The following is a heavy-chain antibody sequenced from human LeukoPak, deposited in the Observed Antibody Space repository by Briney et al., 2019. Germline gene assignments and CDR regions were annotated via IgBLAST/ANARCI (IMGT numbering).Heavy chain of an antibody. Sequence: ASVKVSCKASGYTFTSYDINWVRQATGQGLEWMGWMNPNSGNTGYAQKFRGRVTMTRNTSISTAYMELSSLRSEDTAVYYCARGVRRRDGYNFDYWGQGTLVTVSS. CDR1: GYTFTSYD. CDR2: MNPNSGNT. J-gene: IGHJ4*02. V-gene: IGHV1-8*01. CDR3: ARGVRRRDGYNFDY. D-gene: IGHD5-24*01.